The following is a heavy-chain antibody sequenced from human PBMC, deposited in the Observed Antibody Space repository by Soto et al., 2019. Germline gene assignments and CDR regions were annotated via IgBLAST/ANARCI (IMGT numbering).Heavy chain of an antibody. CDR1: GFTFSSYW. J-gene: IGHJ4*02. CDR3: AREGGYDYIWGSYRYTPAQFDY. CDR2: INSDGSST. V-gene: IGHV3-74*01. Sequence: GSLRLSCAASGFTFSSYWMHWVRQAPGKGLVWVSRINSDGSSTSYADSVKGRFTISRDNAKNTLYLKMTSLRAEDTAVYYCAREGGYDYIWGSYRYTPAQFDYWGQGTLVTVSS. D-gene: IGHD3-16*02.